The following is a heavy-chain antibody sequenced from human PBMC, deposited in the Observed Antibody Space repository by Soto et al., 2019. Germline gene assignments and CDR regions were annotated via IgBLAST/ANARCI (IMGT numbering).Heavy chain of an antibody. CDR1: GGSFSGYY. D-gene: IGHD3-10*01. V-gene: IGHV4-34*01. J-gene: IGHJ6*03. Sequence: SETLSLTCAVYGGSFSGYYWSWIRQPPGKGLEWIGEINHSGSTNYNPSLKSRVTISVDTSKNQFSLKLSSVTAADTAVYYCARSPRRSYYYYMDVWGKGTTVTVSS. CDR3: ARSPRRSYYYYMDV. CDR2: INHSGST.